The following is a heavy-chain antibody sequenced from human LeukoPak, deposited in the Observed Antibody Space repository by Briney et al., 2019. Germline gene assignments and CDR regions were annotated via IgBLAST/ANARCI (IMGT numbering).Heavy chain of an antibody. CDR1: GGSISSGGYY. D-gene: IGHD6-25*01. V-gene: IGHV4-31*03. Sequence: SETLSLTCTVSGGSISSGGYYWSWIRQHPGKGLEWIGYIYYSASTYYNPSLKSRVTMSVDTSKNQFSLKLRSVPPAHTALYYRARSFIAAATYDYWGQGTLVTVS. CDR3: ARSFIAAATYDY. J-gene: IGHJ4*02. CDR2: IYYSAST.